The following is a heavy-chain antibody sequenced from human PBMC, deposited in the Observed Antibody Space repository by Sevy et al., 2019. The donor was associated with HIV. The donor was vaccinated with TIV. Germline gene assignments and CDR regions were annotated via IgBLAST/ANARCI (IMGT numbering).Heavy chain of an antibody. Sequence: GGSLRLSCEVSGFTFNKYAMHWVRQAPGKGLEWLSLISGSGDFKYYADSVQGRFTVSRDNSKSTLFLHISSLTVEDSAVYYCPQGRNNWSDGLDSWGQGTRVTVSS. CDR2: ISGSGDFK. V-gene: IGHV3-23*01. CDR1: GFTFNKYA. D-gene: IGHD3-3*01. J-gene: IGHJ4*02. CDR3: PQGRNNWSDGLDS.